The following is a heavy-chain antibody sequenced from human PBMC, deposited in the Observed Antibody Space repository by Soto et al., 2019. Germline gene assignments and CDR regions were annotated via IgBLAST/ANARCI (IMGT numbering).Heavy chain of an antibody. Sequence: QVQLQESGPGLVKPSETLSLTCTVSGGSISSDYWSWIRQPPGKGLEWIGYIYYSGSTNYNPSTTRRVTISVATSKNQFSPQLSSVTAADTAVYYCARRYGGAFDYWGQGTLVTVSS. CDR3: ARRYGGAFDY. CDR1: GGSISSDY. J-gene: IGHJ4*02. V-gene: IGHV4-59*08. CDR2: IYYSGST. D-gene: IGHD2-21*01.